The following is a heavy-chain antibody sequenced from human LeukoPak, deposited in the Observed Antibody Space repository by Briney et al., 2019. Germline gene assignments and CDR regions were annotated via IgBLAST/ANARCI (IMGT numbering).Heavy chain of an antibody. Sequence: SETLSLTCTVSGYPISSGYYWGWIRQPPGKGLEWIGSIYHSGSTYYNPSLKSRVTISVDTSKNQSSLKLSSVTAADTAVYYCASIRPWELPGGYGYYYYYMDVWGKGTTVTVSS. J-gene: IGHJ6*03. CDR3: ASIRPWELPGGYGYYYYYMDV. V-gene: IGHV4-38-2*02. CDR1: GYPISSGYY. CDR2: IYHSGST. D-gene: IGHD1-26*01.